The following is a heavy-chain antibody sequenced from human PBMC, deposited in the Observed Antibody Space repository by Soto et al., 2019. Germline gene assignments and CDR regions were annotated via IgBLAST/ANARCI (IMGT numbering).Heavy chain of an antibody. J-gene: IGHJ6*03. D-gene: IGHD3-9*01. CDR2: MNPNSGNT. CDR3: ARLPNRYFDWFGGGYYMDV. CDR1: GYTFTSYD. Sequence: ASVKVSCKASGYTFTSYDINWVRQATGQGLEWMGWMNPNSGNTGYAQKFQGRVTMTRNTSISTAYMELSSLRSEDTAVYYCARLPNRYFDWFGGGYYMDVWGKGTTVTVSS. V-gene: IGHV1-8*01.